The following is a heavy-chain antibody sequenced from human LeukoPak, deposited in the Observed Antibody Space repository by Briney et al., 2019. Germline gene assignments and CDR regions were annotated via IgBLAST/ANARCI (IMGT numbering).Heavy chain of an antibody. Sequence: PSETLSLTCAVYGGSFSGYYWSWIRQPPGKGLEWIGEINHSGSTNYNPSLRSRLTISLDTSKTQFSLRLSSVTAADTAVYYCARQRTAPPIYEYYGMDVWGHGTTVTVSS. J-gene: IGHJ6*02. CDR1: GGSFSGYY. CDR3: ARQRTAPPIYEYYGMDV. D-gene: IGHD3-9*01. CDR2: INHSGST. V-gene: IGHV4-34*01.